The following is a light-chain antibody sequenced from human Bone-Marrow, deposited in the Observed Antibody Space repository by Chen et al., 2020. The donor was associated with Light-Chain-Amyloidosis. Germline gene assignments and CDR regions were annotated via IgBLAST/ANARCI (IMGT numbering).Light chain of an antibody. CDR3: QQFYTTPYT. V-gene: IGKV1-NL1*01. CDR1: LGITNS. CDR2: GAS. J-gene: IGKJ2*01. Sequence: DIQMTQSPSSLSASIGDRVTITCRASLGITNSLAWYQQKPGTAPKLLLYGASRLESGVPSRFSGSGSGTDYTLTISSLQPEDFATYLCQQFYTTPYTFGQGTKLDIK.